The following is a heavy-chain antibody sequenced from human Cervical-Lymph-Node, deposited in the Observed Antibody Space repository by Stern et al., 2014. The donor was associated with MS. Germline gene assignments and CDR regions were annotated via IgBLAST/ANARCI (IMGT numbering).Heavy chain of an antibody. CDR1: GGSINNSY. D-gene: IGHD1-26*01. CDR3: ARGHSGSYFRVGTMFDF. CDR2: IHYSGST. Sequence: QLQESGPRLVRPSETLSLTCTVSGGSINNSYWSWIRQPPGRGLEWIGYIHYSGSTNYNPSLKSRVTMSVDTSKNQFSLKLRSVSAADTAVYYCARGHSGSYFRVGTMFDFWGQGALLTVSS. J-gene: IGHJ4*02. V-gene: IGHV4-59*01.